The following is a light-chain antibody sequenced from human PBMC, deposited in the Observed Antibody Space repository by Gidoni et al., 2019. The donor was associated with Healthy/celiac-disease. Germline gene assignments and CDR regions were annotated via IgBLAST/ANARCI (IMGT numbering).Light chain of an antibody. Sequence: DIQMTQSPSTLSASVGDRVTITCRASQSISSWLAWYQQQPGKAPKRLIYDAFSLESGVPSRFSGSVSGTEVTLTISSLQPDDFATYYCQQYNSSPFTFGPGTKVDIK. CDR3: QQYNSSPFT. J-gene: IGKJ3*01. V-gene: IGKV1-5*01. CDR1: QSISSW. CDR2: DAF.